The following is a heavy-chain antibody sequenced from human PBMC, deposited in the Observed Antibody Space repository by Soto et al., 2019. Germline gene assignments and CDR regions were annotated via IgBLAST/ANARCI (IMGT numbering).Heavy chain of an antibody. V-gene: IGHV3-74*01. J-gene: IGHJ5*02. D-gene: IGHD1-26*01. CDR3: ARKASGNTNWFDP. CDR1: GFTFSYYW. CDR2: IHSDGSST. Sequence: GGSLRLSCAASGFTFSYYWMHWVRQAPGQGLVWVSRIHSDGSSTTYADSVKGRFTISRDNAKNTLYLQMNSLRAEDTAVYYCARKASGNTNWFDPWGQGTLVTVSS.